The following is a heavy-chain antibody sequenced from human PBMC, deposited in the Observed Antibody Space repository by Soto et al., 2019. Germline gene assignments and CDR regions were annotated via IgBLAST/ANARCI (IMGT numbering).Heavy chain of an antibody. Sequence: EVQLEESGGGLVQPGGSLTLSCAASGFTFSGSAMHWVRQASGKGLELVGRIRSKANSYATAYAASVTGRFTISRDDSKSTAYLHMNSPKAAGTAVYYCTRHVSANGFEYWGQGTLVTVSS. J-gene: IGHJ4*02. CDR3: TRHVSANGFEY. CDR1: GFTFSGSA. D-gene: IGHD6-25*01. CDR2: IRSKANSYAT. V-gene: IGHV3-73*01.